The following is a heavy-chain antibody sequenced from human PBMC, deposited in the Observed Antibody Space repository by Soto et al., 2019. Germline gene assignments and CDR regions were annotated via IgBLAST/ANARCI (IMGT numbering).Heavy chain of an antibody. D-gene: IGHD4-4*01. Sequence: QVQLVQSGAEVKEPGASVKVSCKPSGYTFTRNGISWVRQAPGQGLEWVGWISTNSGNTDYAQKLQGRVTLTTDTSTNTDYLELRSLRSDDTAVYYGARDNDYMLDYWGQGTLVTVSS. CDR3: ARDNDYMLDY. CDR2: ISTNSGNT. V-gene: IGHV1-18*01. J-gene: IGHJ4*02. CDR1: GYTFTRNG.